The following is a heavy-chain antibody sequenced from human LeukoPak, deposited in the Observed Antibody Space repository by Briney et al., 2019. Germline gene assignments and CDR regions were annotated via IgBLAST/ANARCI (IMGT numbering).Heavy chain of an antibody. CDR3: AKDRALSGWSHFDY. Sequence: GGSLRLSCAASGFTFSSYSMNWVRQAPGKGLEWVSSISSSSSYIYYADSVKGRFTISRDNAKNSLYLQMNSLRAEDTAVYYCAKDRALSGWSHFDYWGQGTLVTVSS. D-gene: IGHD6-19*01. J-gene: IGHJ4*02. CDR2: ISSSSSYI. V-gene: IGHV3-21*04. CDR1: GFTFSSYS.